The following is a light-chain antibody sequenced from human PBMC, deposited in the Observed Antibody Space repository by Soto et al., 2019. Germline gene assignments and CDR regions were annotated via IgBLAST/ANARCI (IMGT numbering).Light chain of an antibody. V-gene: IGKV1-12*01. Sequence: DIQMTQSPSSVSASVGDRVTISCRASQAISSWLAWYQQKPGEAPKLLIYGASTLQSGVPSRFSCSESGTLFTLTISSLQPEDFATYYCQQASSFPLTFGGGTKVQIK. CDR1: QAISSW. CDR3: QQASSFPLT. CDR2: GAS. J-gene: IGKJ4*01.